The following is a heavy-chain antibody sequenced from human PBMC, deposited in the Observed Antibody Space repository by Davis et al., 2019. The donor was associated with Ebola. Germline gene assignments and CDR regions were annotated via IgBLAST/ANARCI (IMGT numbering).Heavy chain of an antibody. V-gene: IGHV3-23*01. Sequence: PGGSLRLSCAASGFTFSSYAMSWVRQAPGKGLEWVSTITGSGGSTYYADSVKGRFTISRDNSKNTLYLQMNSLRAEDTAVYYCANPHRRSGSYYGRGPFGYWGQGTLVTVSS. J-gene: IGHJ4*02. CDR1: GFTFSSYA. CDR3: ANPHRRSGSYYGRGPFGY. CDR2: ITGSGGST. D-gene: IGHD1-26*01.